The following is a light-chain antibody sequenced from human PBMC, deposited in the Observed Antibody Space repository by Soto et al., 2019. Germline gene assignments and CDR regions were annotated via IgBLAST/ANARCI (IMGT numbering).Light chain of an antibody. CDR3: RQQYLFPFT. CDR1: QGIRNE. Sequence: GGRRVIITRWASQGIRNELGWFQQKTGKAPKLLIYAASNLQSGVPARFIGSGSGTDSTFISSIRQPEDSATHSCRQQYLFPFTVGPGTKVDIK. J-gene: IGKJ3*01. V-gene: IGKV1-6*01. CDR2: AAS.